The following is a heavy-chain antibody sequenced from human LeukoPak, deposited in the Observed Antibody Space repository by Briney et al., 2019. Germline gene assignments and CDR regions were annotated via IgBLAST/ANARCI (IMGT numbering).Heavy chain of an antibody. D-gene: IGHD3-10*01. V-gene: IGHV4-39*01. J-gene: IGHJ4*02. CDR1: GDFISSSSHY. CDR3: ATMSGTMVRGLVDNYYFDY. CDR2: IYYSGNT. Sequence: SSETLSLTCTVSGDFISSSSHYWGWTRQPPGKGLEWIGSIYYSGNTYYNPSLKSRVTMSVDTSKNQFSLKLSSVTAADTAIYYCATMSGTMVRGLVDNYYFDYWGQGTLVTVSS.